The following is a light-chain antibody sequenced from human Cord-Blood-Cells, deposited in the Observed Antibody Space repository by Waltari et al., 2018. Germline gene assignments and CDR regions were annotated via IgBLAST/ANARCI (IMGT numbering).Light chain of an antibody. CDR3: CSYAGSSTYV. CDR2: EGS. Sequence: QSALTQPPSVSGSPGQSTPISCTGTSSDVGSYNLVSWYQQHPGKAPKLMIYEGSKRPSGVSNRFSGSKSGNTASLTISGLQAEDEADYYCCSYAGSSTYVFGTGTKVTVL. J-gene: IGLJ1*01. V-gene: IGLV2-23*01. CDR1: SSDVGSYNL.